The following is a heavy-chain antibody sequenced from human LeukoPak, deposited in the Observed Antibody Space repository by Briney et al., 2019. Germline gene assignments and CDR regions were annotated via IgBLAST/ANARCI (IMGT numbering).Heavy chain of an antibody. CDR2: INPSGGST. Sequence: GASVNVSCKASGYTFTSYYMHWVRQAPGQGLEWMGIINPSGGSTSYAQKFQGRVTMTRDTSTSTVYMELSSLRSEDTAAYYCARDISIAAAGYWGQGTLVTVSS. D-gene: IGHD6-13*01. J-gene: IGHJ4*02. CDR3: ARDISIAAAGY. CDR1: GYTFTSYY. V-gene: IGHV1-46*01.